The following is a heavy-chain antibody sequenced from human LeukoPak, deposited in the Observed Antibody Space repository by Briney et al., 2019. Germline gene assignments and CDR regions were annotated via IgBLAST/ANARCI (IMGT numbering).Heavy chain of an antibody. CDR3: ARGGYGANDDAFDI. V-gene: IGHV3-48*02. CDR2: ISSSTNTI. CDR1: GFTFSSYS. D-gene: IGHD4-23*01. J-gene: IGHJ3*02. Sequence: GGSLRLSCAASGFTFSSYSMNWVRQAPGKGLEWVSYISSSTNTIYYADSVKGRFTISRDNAKDSLFLQMNSLRDEDTAVYYCARGGYGANDDAFDIWGQGTMVTVSS.